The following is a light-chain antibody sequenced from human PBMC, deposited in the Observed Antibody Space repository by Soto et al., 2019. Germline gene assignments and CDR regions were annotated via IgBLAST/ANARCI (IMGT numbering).Light chain of an antibody. CDR1: QTISNY. CDR3: RQSYNTPIT. Sequence: DIQMTQSPSSLSASLGDRVTITCRASQTISNYLNWYQQKSGRAPELLVYAASNLQSGVPSRFTGSGSGTHFTLTISCLEPADFATYFCRQSYNTPITFGQGTRLEIK. V-gene: IGKV1-39*01. CDR2: AAS. J-gene: IGKJ5*01.